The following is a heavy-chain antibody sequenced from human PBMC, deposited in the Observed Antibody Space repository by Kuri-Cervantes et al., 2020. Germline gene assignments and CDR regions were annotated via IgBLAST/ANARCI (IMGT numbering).Heavy chain of an antibody. CDR2: IWYDGSNK. Sequence: GESLKISCAASGFTFSGYGMHWVRQAPGKGLEWVAVIWYDGSNKYYADSVKGRFTISRDNSENTLYLQMNSLRAEDTAVYYCARGRTYYYDSSGYYRKEYFQHWGQGTLVTVSS. CDR3: ARGRTYYYDSSGYYRKEYFQH. D-gene: IGHD3-22*01. V-gene: IGHV3-33*01. J-gene: IGHJ1*01. CDR1: GFTFSGYG.